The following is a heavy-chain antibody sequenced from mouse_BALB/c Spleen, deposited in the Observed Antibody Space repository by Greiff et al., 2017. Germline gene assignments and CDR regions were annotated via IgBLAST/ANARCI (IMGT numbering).Heavy chain of an antibody. D-gene: IGHD2-14*01. V-gene: IGHV14-3*02. Sequence: EVKLQESGAELVKPGASVKLSCTASGFNIKDTYMHWVKQRPEQGLEWIGRIDPANGNTKYDPKFQGKATITADTSSNTAYLQLSSLTSEDTAVYYCAYYRYDEAMDYWGQGTSVTVSS. CDR2: IDPANGNT. J-gene: IGHJ4*01. CDR3: AYYRYDEAMDY. CDR1: GFNIKDTY.